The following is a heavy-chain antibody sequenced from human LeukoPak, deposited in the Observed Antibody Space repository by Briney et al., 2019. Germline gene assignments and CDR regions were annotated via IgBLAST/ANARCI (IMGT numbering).Heavy chain of an antibody. D-gene: IGHD3-10*01. Sequence: PGGSLRLSCAASGFTVSSNYMSWVRQAPGKGLKWVSVIHSGGSTYYADSVKGRFTISRDNSKNTLYLQMNSLRAEDTAVYYCALRGGSGSYSYFFDSWGQGTLVTVSS. CDR1: GFTVSSNY. CDR2: IHSGGST. J-gene: IGHJ4*02. CDR3: ALRGGSGSYSYFFDS. V-gene: IGHV3-66*01.